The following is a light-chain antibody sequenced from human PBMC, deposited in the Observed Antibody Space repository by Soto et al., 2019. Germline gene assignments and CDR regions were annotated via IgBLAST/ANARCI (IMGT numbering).Light chain of an antibody. Sequence: QSALTQPASVSGSPGQSITISCTGTSSDVGSYNLVSWYQQPPGKAPKLMIYEVSKRPSGVSNRFSGSKSGNTASLTISGLQAEDEADYYCCSYAGSSTFPYVFGTGTKLTVL. CDR2: EVS. J-gene: IGLJ1*01. CDR3: CSYAGSSTFPYV. CDR1: SSDVGSYNL. V-gene: IGLV2-23*02.